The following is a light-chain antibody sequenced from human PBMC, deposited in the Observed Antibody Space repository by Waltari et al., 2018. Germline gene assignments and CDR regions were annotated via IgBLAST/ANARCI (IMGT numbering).Light chain of an antibody. CDR2: AVT. CDR3: SSYAGNYIYV. Sequence: QSALTQPPSASGSPGQSVTISCTGTSGDIGTYDHVSWYQQHPGKAPNVIVYAVTKRPSGVPDRVSGAKAGDTAFLTVSGLQAEDEADYYCSSYAGNYIYVFGTGTEVTVL. J-gene: IGLJ1*01. V-gene: IGLV2-8*01. CDR1: SGDIGTYDH.